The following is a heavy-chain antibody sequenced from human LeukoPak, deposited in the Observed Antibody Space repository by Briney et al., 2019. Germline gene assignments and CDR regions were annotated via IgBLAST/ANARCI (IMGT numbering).Heavy chain of an antibody. CDR2: ISAYNGNT. Sequence: ASVKVSCKASGYTFTSYGISWVRQAPGQGLEWMGWISAYNGNTNYAQKLQGRVTMTTDTSTSTAYMELRSLRSDDTAVYYCAREAEMATKLGDFDYWGQGTLVTVSS. J-gene: IGHJ4*02. D-gene: IGHD5-24*01. CDR1: GYTFTSYG. V-gene: IGHV1-18*01. CDR3: AREAEMATKLGDFDY.